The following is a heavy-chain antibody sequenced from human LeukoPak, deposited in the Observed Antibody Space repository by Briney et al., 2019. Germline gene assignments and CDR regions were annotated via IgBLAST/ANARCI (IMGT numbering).Heavy chain of an antibody. D-gene: IGHD2/OR15-2a*01. CDR1: GGSFSGYY. Sequence: TSETLSLTCAVYGGSFSGYYWSWIRQPPGKGLEWIGEINHSGSTNYNPSLKSRVTISVDTSKNQFSLRLSSVTAADTAMFYCARRNFPLYFDYWGQGTLVTVSS. CDR3: ARRNFPLYFDY. J-gene: IGHJ4*02. CDR2: INHSGST. V-gene: IGHV4-34*01.